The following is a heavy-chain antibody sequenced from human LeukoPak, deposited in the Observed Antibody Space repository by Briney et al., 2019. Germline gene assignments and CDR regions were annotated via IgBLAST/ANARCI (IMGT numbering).Heavy chain of an antibody. Sequence: SETLSLTCAVSGYSISSAYYWGWMRQPPGKRLEWIGSIYHSGNTYYNASLKSRVTISVDTSKNQFSLKLSSVTAADTAVYYCARGGRTHYYGSGSYPAFDYWGQGTLVTVSS. D-gene: IGHD3-10*01. CDR1: GYSISSAYY. J-gene: IGHJ4*02. CDR3: ARGGRTHYYGSGSYPAFDY. CDR2: IYHSGNT. V-gene: IGHV4-38-2*01.